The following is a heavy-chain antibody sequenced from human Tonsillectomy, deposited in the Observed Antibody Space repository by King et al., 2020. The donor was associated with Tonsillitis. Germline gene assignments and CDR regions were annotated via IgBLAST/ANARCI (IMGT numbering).Heavy chain of an antibody. CDR2: INPESGGA. J-gene: IGHJ4*02. CDR1: GYSFDGYS. CDR3: ARDTGGWRTFDY. D-gene: IGHD6-19*01. V-gene: IGHV1-2*06. Sequence: QLVQSGAEVRKPGASVKVSCQASGYSFDGYSIHWVRQVPGQGLEWMGRINPESGGADYPLRFEDRVTMTRDTSIRTAYLELSRLRSDDTAVYFCARDTGGWRTFDYWGQGTLVPVSS.